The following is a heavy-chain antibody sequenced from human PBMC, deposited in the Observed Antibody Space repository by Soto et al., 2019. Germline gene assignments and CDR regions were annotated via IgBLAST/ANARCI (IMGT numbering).Heavy chain of an antibody. D-gene: IGHD2-21*02. Sequence: SATLSLTCTGSGGSISRYDWSWIRQPPGKGLEWIGYLYNAGSTIYNPSLKSRVTISVDMSQNQFSLSLNYVTAADTAVYYCARDLWGYCGTDCYPLDVWGQGTTVTVS. CDR3: ARDLWGYCGTDCYPLDV. CDR1: GGSISRYD. V-gene: IGHV4-59*01. CDR2: LYNAGST. J-gene: IGHJ6*02.